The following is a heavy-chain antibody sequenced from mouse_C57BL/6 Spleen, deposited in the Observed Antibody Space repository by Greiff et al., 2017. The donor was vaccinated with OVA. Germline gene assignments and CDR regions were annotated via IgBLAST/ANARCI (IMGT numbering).Heavy chain of an antibody. CDR2: IDPSDSET. CDR1: GYTFTSYW. CDR3: ARWLLPLYAMDY. D-gene: IGHD2-3*01. V-gene: IGHV1-52*01. Sequence: QVQLQQPGAELVRPGSSVKLSCKASGYTFTSYWMQWVKQRPIQGLEWIGNIDPSDSETHYNQKFKDKATLTVDKSSSTAYLQLSSLTSEDAAVYYCARWLLPLYAMDYWGQGTSVTVSS. J-gene: IGHJ4*01.